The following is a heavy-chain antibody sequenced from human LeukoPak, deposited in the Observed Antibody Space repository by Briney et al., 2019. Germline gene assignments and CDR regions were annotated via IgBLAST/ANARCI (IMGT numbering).Heavy chain of an antibody. V-gene: IGHV3-23*01. CDR2: ISGSGGDT. CDR3: AKGSTYHEFWGGYYFDF. CDR1: RFTFSIYA. D-gene: IGHD3-3*01. J-gene: IGHJ4*02. Sequence: PGGSLRLSCAASRFTFSIYAMSWVRQAPGKGLEWVSGISGSGGDTYYADSVKGRFTISRDNSKNRVYLHMNSLRAEDTAVYFCAKGSTYHEFWGGYYFDFWGQGILVTVSS.